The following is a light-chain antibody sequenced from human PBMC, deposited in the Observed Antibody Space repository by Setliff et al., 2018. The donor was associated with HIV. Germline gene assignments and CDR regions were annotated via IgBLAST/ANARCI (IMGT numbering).Light chain of an antibody. CDR2: GNS. CDR3: QSYDSRLRGI. J-gene: IGLJ2*01. Sequence: QSVLTQPPSVSGAPGQSVTISCIGNSSNIGGGYDVHWYQQFPRTAPKLIIFGNSNRPSGVPDRFSGSKSGTSASLAITGLQAEDEADYYCQSYDSRLRGIFGGGTKVTVL. CDR1: SSNIGGGYD. V-gene: IGLV1-40*01.